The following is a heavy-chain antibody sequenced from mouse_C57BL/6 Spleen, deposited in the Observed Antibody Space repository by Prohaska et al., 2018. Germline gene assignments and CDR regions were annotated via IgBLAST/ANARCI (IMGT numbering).Heavy chain of an antibody. CDR1: GFTFSGFW. CDR2: INSDGSAI. J-gene: IGHJ1*03. V-gene: IGHV11-2*01. D-gene: IGHD1-1*01. CDR3: MRYGSSYWYVGV. Sequence: EVQLLETGGGLVQPGGSRGLSCEGSGFTFSGFWMSWVRQTPGKTLEWIGDINSDGSAINYAPSIKDRFTIYRDNDKSTLYLQMSNVRAEETATYFCMRYGSSYWYVGVCGTGTTVIVSS.